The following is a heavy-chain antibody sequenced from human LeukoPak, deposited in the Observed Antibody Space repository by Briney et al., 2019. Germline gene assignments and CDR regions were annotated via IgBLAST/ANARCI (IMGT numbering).Heavy chain of an antibody. CDR1: GGSISSYY. V-gene: IGHV4-4*09. CDR2: IYTSGST. D-gene: IGHD2-2*02. CDR3: ARLGYCSSTSCYKGGVYYYYMDV. J-gene: IGHJ6*03. Sequence: SETLSLTCTVSGGSISSYYWSWIRQPPGKGLEWIGYIYTSGSTNYNPSLKSRVTISVGTSKNQFSLKLSSVTAADTAVYYCARLGYCSSTSCYKGGVYYYYMDVWGKGTTVTVSS.